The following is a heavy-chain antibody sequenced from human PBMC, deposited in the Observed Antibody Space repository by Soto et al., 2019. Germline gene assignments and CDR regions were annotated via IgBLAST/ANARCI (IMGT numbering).Heavy chain of an antibody. D-gene: IGHD1-26*01. Sequence: QVQLVQSGAEVKKPGASVKVSCKASGYTFTSYAMHWVRQAPGQRLEWMGWINARNGNTKYSQKFQGRVTITRDTSASTAYMELSSLRSEDTAVYYCARDVGADTLYYYYGMDVWGQGTTVTVSS. CDR3: ARDVGADTLYYYYGMDV. V-gene: IGHV1-3*01. CDR1: GYTFTSYA. CDR2: INARNGNT. J-gene: IGHJ6*02.